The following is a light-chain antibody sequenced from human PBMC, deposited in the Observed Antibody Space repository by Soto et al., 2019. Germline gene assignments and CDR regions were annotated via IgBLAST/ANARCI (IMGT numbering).Light chain of an antibody. J-gene: IGKJ5*01. CDR2: DAS. Sequence: EIVLSQSPATLSLSPGERATLSCRASQSVSSYLAWYQQKPGQAPRLLIYDASNRATGIPDRFSGSGSGTDFTLTISRLEPEDFAVYYCQQHGTSPITFGQGTRLEIK. CDR3: QQHGTSPIT. V-gene: IGKV3-11*01. CDR1: QSVSSY.